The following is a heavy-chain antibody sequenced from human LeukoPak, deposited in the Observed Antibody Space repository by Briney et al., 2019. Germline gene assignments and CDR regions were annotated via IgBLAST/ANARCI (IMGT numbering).Heavy chain of an antibody. D-gene: IGHD2-2*01. CDR2: FDPEDGET. V-gene: IGHV1-24*01. Sequence: GASVKVSCKVSGYTLTELSMHWVRQAPGKGLEWMGGFDPEDGETIYAQKFQGRVTMTEDTSTDTAYMELSSLRSEDTAVYYCARDLRYCSSTSCLLGYWGQGTLVTVSS. CDR3: ARDLRYCSSTSCLLGY. CDR1: GYTLTELS. J-gene: IGHJ4*02.